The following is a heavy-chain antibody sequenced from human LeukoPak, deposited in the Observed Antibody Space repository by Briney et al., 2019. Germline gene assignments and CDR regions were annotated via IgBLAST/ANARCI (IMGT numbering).Heavy chain of an antibody. Sequence: GESLKISCKGSGYSFTYYWIGWVRQMPGKGLEWMGIIYPGDSDTRYRPSFQGQVTISVDKSISTAYLQWSSLKASDTAMYYCARQATVVTPRWYFDYWGQGTLVTVSS. CDR1: GYSFTYYW. V-gene: IGHV5-51*01. J-gene: IGHJ4*02. CDR2: IYPGDSDT. D-gene: IGHD4-23*01. CDR3: ARQATVVTPRWYFDY.